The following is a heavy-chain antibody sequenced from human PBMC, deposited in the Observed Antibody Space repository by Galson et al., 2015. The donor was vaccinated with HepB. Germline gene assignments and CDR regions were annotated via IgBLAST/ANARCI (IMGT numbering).Heavy chain of an antibody. Sequence: SLRLSCAVSGLTFNNFAMTWVRQAPGKGLEWVSTISGSGRTTYYATSVKGRFTVSRDDPKNTLYLHMSSLSAEDTAVYYCAKGEPMILVLIVRYLDDWGQGTLVTVSS. J-gene: IGHJ4*02. D-gene: IGHD3-22*01. CDR1: GLTFNNFA. CDR3: AKGEPMILVLIVRYLDD. CDR2: ISGSGRTT. V-gene: IGHV3-23*01.